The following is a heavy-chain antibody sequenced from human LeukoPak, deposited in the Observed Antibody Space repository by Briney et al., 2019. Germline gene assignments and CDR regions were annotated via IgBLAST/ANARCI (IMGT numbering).Heavy chain of an antibody. J-gene: IGHJ4*02. Sequence: WASVKVSCKTSGYIFTGYYMHWVRQAPGQGLEWMGWINPNSGGTNYAQKFQGRVTMTRDTSISTAYMELSRLRSDDTAVYYCASSMDSSSFSYWGQGTLVTVSS. CDR3: ASSMDSSSFSY. CDR2: INPNSGGT. D-gene: IGHD6-13*01. V-gene: IGHV1-2*02. CDR1: GYIFTGYY.